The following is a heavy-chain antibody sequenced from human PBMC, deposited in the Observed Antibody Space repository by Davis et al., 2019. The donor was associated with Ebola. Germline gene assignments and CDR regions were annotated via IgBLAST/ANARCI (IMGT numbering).Heavy chain of an antibody. CDR3: ARADPSSTVYYYYGMDV. J-gene: IGHJ6*02. D-gene: IGHD4-11*01. Sequence: MPGGSLRLSCTVSGGSISSYYWSWIRQPPGKGLEWIGYIYYSGSTNYNPSLKSRVTISVDTSKNQFSLKLSSVTAADTAVYYCARADPSSTVYYYYGMDVWGQGTTVTVSS. CDR1: GGSISSYY. CDR2: IYYSGST. V-gene: IGHV4-59*12.